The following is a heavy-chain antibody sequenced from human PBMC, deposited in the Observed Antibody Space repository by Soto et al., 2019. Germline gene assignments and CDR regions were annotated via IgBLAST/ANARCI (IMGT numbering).Heavy chain of an antibody. CDR3: ARVMITSNRYYYYGMDV. CDR2: INPSGGST. J-gene: IGHJ6*02. CDR1: GYTFTSYY. V-gene: IGHV1-46*01. Sequence: ASVKVSCKASGYTFTSYYMHWVRQAPGQGLEWMGIINPSGGSTSYAQKFQGRVTMTRDTSTSTVYMELSSLRSEDTAMYYCARVMITSNRYYYYGMDVWGQGATVTVSS. D-gene: IGHD3-16*01.